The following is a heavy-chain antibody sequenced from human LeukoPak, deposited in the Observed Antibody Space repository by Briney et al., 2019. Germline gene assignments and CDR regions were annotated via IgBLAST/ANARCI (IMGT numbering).Heavy chain of an antibody. CDR1: GFSFSSYG. J-gene: IGHJ4*02. V-gene: IGHV3-30*02. Sequence: GGSLRLSCAASGFSFSSYGMHWVRQAPGKGLEWVAFIRYDGTNKYYADSVKGRFTISRDNSKNTLYLQMNSLRAEDTAMYYCAKDSAYYYDSSGYYYDWGRGTLVTVSS. D-gene: IGHD3-22*01. CDR3: AKDSAYYYDSSGYYYD. CDR2: IRYDGTNK.